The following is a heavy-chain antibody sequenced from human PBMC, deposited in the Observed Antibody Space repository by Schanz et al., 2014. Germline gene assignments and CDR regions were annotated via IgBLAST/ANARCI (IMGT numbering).Heavy chain of an antibody. CDR3: AKGRFGELSAFDI. V-gene: IGHV3-23*04. D-gene: IGHD3-10*01. J-gene: IGHJ3*02. CDR2: IGVDGTTT. Sequence: VQLVESGGGLVQPGGSLRLSCVVSGFGFSSYGMNWLRQAPGKGLEWVSVIGVDGTTTYYADSVKGRFTISRDNSKNTLYLQMNSLRAEDTAVYYCAKGRFGELSAFDIWGQGTMVTVSS. CDR1: GFGFSSYG.